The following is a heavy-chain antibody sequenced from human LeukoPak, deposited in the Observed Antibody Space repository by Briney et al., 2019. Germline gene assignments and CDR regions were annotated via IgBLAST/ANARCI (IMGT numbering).Heavy chain of an antibody. CDR1: GFTFSSYA. J-gene: IGHJ4*02. Sequence: GGSLRLSCAASGFTFSSYAMSWVRQAPGKGLEWVSTISGSGGSTYYADSVKGRFTISRDNSKNTLYLQMNSLRAEDTAVYYCAKERPPITMIVVAPDYWGQGTLVTVSS. V-gene: IGHV3-23*01. D-gene: IGHD3-22*01. CDR2: ISGSGGST. CDR3: AKERPPITMIVVAPDY.